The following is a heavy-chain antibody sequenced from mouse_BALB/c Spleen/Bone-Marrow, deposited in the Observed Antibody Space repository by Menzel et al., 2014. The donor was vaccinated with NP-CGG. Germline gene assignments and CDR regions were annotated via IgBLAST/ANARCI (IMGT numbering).Heavy chain of an antibody. CDR2: INPTTDYT. CDR1: GYTFSTYW. Sequence: LVESGAELAKPGAAVKMSCKASGYTFSTYWMHWVKQRPGQGLEWIGYINPTTDYTEYNQKFKDEATLTADRSSSTAYMQLSSLTSEDSAVYYCARDVDYWGQGTTLTVSS. CDR3: ARDVDY. V-gene: IGHV1-7*01. J-gene: IGHJ2*01.